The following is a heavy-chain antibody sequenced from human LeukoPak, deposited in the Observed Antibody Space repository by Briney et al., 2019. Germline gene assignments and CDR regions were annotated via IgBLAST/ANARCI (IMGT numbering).Heavy chain of an antibody. D-gene: IGHD3-10*01. V-gene: IGHV3-21*01. CDR2: ISSSSSYI. J-gene: IGHJ3*02. CDR1: GFTFSSYS. Sequence: GGSLRLSCAAPGFTFSSYSMNWVRQAPGKGLEWVSSISSSSSYIYYADSMKGRFTISRDNAKNSLYLQMNSLRAEDTAVYYCARSVLGDYGSGSSAWGFDIWGQGTMVTVSS. CDR3: ARSVLGDYGSGSSAWGFDI.